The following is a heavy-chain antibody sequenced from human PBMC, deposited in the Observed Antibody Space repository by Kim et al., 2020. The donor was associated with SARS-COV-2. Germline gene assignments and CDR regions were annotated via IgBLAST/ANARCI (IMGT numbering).Heavy chain of an antibody. CDR3: ARDLGYGDYHFDY. V-gene: IGHV3-21*01. D-gene: IGHD4-17*01. Sequence: YADSVKGRFTISRDNAKNSLYLQMNSLRAEDTAVYYCARDLGYGDYHFDYWGQGTLVTVSS. J-gene: IGHJ4*02.